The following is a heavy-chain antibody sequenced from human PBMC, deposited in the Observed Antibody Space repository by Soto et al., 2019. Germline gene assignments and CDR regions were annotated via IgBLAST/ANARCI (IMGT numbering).Heavy chain of an antibody. CDR1: GFTFSSYA. J-gene: IGHJ4*02. D-gene: IGHD5-12*01. CDR2: ISYDGSNK. V-gene: IGHV3-30-3*01. CDR3: ARGKRKEMATISDY. Sequence: QVQLVESGGGVVQPGRSLRLSCAASGFTFSSYAMHWVRQAPGKGLEWVAVISYDGSNKYYADSVKGRFTISRDNSKNTRYLQMNSLRAEDTAVYYCARGKRKEMATISDYWGQGTLVTVSS.